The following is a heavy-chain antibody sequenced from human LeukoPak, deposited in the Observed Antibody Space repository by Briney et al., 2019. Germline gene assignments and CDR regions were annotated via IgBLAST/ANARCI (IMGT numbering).Heavy chain of an antibody. CDR1: GFTFDDYA. J-gene: IGHJ3*02. D-gene: IGHD6-19*01. CDR3: AKASTRSFSSGYYGDAFDI. Sequence: GGSLRLSCAASGFTFDDYAMHWVRQAPGKGLEWVSGISWNSGSIAYADSVKGRFTISRDNAKNSLYLQMNSLRAEDMALYYCAKASTRSFSSGYYGDAFDIWGQGTMVSVSS. CDR2: ISWNSGSI. V-gene: IGHV3-9*03.